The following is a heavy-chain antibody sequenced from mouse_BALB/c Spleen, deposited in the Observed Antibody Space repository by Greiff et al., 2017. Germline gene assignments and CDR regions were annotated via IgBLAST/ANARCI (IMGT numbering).Heavy chain of an antibody. CDR1: GYTFTSYW. CDR3: ARSFGPKVPFDY. Sequence: QVQLQQSGAELAKPGASVKMSCKASGYTFTSYWMHWVKQRPGQGLEWIGYINPSTGYTEYNQKFKDKATLTADKSSSTAYMQLSSLTSEDSAVYYCARSFGPKVPFDYWGQGTTLTVSS. CDR2: INPSTGYT. J-gene: IGHJ2*01. V-gene: IGHV1-7*01.